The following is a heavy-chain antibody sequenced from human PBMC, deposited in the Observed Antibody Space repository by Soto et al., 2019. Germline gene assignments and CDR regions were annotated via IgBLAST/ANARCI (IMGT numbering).Heavy chain of an antibody. D-gene: IGHD3-16*01. V-gene: IGHV1-18*01. J-gene: IGHJ6*02. CDR2: ISPYSGNT. CDR1: GYIFVNYG. CDR3: AMVDNYVTPTPQDV. Sequence: QVQLVQSGDEVRKPGSSVKVSCKASGYIFVNYGIAWVRQAPGQGLEWMGWISPYSGNTHYASKVQGRITMTTDTATSTASMYMGSMTSDATAVYYCAMVDNYVTPTPQDVWGQGTTVTVSS.